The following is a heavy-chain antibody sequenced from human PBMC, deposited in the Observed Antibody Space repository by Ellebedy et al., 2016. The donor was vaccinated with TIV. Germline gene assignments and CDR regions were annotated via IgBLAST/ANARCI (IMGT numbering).Heavy chain of an antibody. CDR2: ITHSGST. D-gene: IGHD3-3*01. V-gene: IGHV4-34*01. J-gene: IGHJ6*03. Sequence: SETLSLXCAVYGWSFSGYYWSWIRQPPGKGLEWIGEITHSGSTNYNPSLKSRVTISVDTSKNQFSLKLSSVTAADTAVYYCARGNAYYDFWSGYIPYYYYYYMDVWGKGTTVTVSS. CDR3: ARGNAYYDFWSGYIPYYYYYYMDV. CDR1: GWSFSGYY.